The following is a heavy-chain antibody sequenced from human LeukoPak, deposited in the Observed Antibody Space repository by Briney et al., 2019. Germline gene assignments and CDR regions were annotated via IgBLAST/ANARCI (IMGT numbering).Heavy chain of an antibody. J-gene: IGHJ4*02. Sequence: GGSLRLSCAASGLTFSRHWMHWVRQAPGKGLVWVSRINGDESSTNYADSVKGRFTISRDNAKNTLYLQMNSLRAEDTAVYYCAKVGRFLEWLLYFDYWGQGTLVTVSS. CDR3: AKVGRFLEWLLYFDY. D-gene: IGHD3-3*01. CDR2: INGDESST. V-gene: IGHV3-74*01. CDR1: GLTFSRHW.